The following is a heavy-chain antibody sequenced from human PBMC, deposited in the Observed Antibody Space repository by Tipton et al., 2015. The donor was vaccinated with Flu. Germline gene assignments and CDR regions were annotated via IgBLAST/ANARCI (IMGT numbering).Heavy chain of an antibody. V-gene: IGHV1-2*02. D-gene: IGHD6-13*01. Sequence: QSGPEVKKPGASVKVSCRASEYPFTVYYMHWVRQAPGQGLEWMGWINPNSGGTNYAQKFQGRVTMTRDTSINTAYMELSRLRSDDTAVYYCAIEGGMRASWFDPWGQGTLVTVSS. CDR3: AIEGGMRASWFDP. CDR2: INPNSGGT. CDR1: EYPFTVYY. J-gene: IGHJ5*02.